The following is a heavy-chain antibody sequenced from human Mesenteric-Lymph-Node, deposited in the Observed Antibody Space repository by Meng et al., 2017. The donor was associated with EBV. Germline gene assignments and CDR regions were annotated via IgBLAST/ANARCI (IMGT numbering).Heavy chain of an antibody. J-gene: IGHJ5*02. D-gene: IGHD6-13*01. Sequence: QVQLVQSGAEVKKPGASVKVSCKASGYTFTSYDINWVRQATGQGLEWMGWMNPNSGNTGYAQKFQGRVTMTRNTSISTAYMELSSLRSEDTAVYYCARGPEYSSSWNNWFDPWGQGTLVTVFS. V-gene: IGHV1-8*01. CDR1: GYTFTSYD. CDR2: MNPNSGNT. CDR3: ARGPEYSSSWNNWFDP.